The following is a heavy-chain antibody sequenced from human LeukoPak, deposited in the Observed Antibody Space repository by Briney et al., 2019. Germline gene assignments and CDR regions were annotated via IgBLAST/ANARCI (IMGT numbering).Heavy chain of an antibody. J-gene: IGHJ4*02. CDR2: IYPGDSHT. V-gene: IGHV5-51*01. D-gene: IGHD3-10*01. CDR3: ARQIGDDSGSYYKTPFDY. CDR1: GYIFTSYY. Sequence: GESLKISCKASGYIFTSYYIGWVRPMPGKGLEWMAMIYPGDSHTRYSPSFQGRVSISVDKSISAAYLQWSSLEASDTAMYYCARQIGDDSGSYYKTPFDYWGQGTVVTVSS.